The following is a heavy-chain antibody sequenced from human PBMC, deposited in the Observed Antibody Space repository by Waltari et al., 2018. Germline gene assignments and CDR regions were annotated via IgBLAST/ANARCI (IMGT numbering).Heavy chain of an antibody. CDR2: TIPIFGSP. D-gene: IGHD3-16*01. Sequence: QVQLVQSGAEVQKPGSSVRVPCRASGGDFGRYAITWVRQAPGQGLEWMGGTIPIFGSPMYAPKFQGRVSITADELTYTVYMELNSLRSDDTAIYYCARRKLGEAFDIWGQGTMVIVSS. J-gene: IGHJ3*02. V-gene: IGHV1-69*12. CDR1: GGDFGRYA. CDR3: ARRKLGEAFDI.